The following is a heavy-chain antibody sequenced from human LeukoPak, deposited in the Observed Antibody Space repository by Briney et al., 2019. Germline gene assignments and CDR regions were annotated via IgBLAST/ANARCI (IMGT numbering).Heavy chain of an antibody. CDR2: IGSDGSGT. J-gene: IGHJ6*02. Sequence: GGSLRLSCTASGFSLSGYWMHWVRQIPGKGLMWVARIGSDGSGTTYADPVKGRFTISRDNSKNTLYLQMNSLRDEDAAVYHCTRVQAGRSGLMDVWGRGTTVTVSS. D-gene: IGHD2-8*02. V-gene: IGHV3-74*03. CDR3: TRVQAGRSGLMDV. CDR1: GFSLSGYW.